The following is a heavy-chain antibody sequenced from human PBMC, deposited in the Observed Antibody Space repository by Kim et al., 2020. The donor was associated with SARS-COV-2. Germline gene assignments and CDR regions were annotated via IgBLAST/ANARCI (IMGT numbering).Heavy chain of an antibody. CDR3: AKSCSGGSCYSR. Sequence: YAHSVKGRFTISRDNSKNTLYLQMNRLRAEDTAVYYCAKSCSGGSCYSRWGQGTLVTVSS. D-gene: IGHD2-15*01. V-gene: IGHV3-30*02. J-gene: IGHJ4*02.